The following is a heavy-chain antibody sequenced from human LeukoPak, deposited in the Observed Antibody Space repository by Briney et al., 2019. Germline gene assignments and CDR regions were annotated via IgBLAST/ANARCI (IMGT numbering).Heavy chain of an antibody. Sequence: ASVEVSCKASGYTFTSYGISWVRQAPGQGLEWMGWISAYNGNTNYAQKLQGRVTMTTDTSTSTAYMELRSLRSDDTAVYYCARDSVTPSFFDYWGQGTLVTVSS. J-gene: IGHJ4*02. CDR3: ARDSVTPSFFDY. D-gene: IGHD4-11*01. V-gene: IGHV1-18*01. CDR1: GYTFTSYG. CDR2: ISAYNGNT.